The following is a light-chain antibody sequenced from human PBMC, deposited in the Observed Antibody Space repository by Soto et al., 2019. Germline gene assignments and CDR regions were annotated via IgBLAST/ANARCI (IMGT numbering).Light chain of an antibody. CDR2: AAS. Sequence: ILMTQSPSSLSAFVGDRVTITCRASQDIANFLAWYQQKPGKVPKLLIYAASTLQSGVPSRFIGSGSGTDFTLTISGLQPEDVATYYCLQDQAYPWTFGPGTKVDIK. CDR1: QDIANF. CDR3: LQDQAYPWT. J-gene: IGKJ1*01. V-gene: IGKV1-27*01.